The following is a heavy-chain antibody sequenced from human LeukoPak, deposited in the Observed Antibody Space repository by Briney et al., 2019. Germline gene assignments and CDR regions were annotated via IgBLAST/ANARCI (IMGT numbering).Heavy chain of an antibody. Sequence: PSETLSLTCAVYGGSFSGYYWSWIRQPPGKGLEWIGEINHSGSTNYNPSLKSRVTISVDTSKNQLSLKLSSVTAADTAVYYCARPPTYYYGMDVWGQGTTVTVSS. J-gene: IGHJ6*02. CDR1: GGSFSGYY. V-gene: IGHV4-34*01. CDR3: ARPPTYYYGMDV. CDR2: INHSGST.